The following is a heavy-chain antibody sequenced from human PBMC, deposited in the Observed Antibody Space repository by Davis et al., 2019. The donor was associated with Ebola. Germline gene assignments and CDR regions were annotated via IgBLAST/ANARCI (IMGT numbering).Heavy chain of an antibody. CDR2: VYPDDSDT. J-gene: IGHJ4*02. V-gene: IGHV5-51*01. CDR3: ARQESIVGATGLDY. CDR1: GYSFSTYW. D-gene: IGHD1-26*01. Sequence: GESLKISCRGSGYSFSTYWIGWVRQMPGKGLEWMGIVYPDDSDTRYSPSFQGQVTISADKSINTAYLKWGSLKSADTAMYYCARQESIVGATGLDYWGQGTLVTVSS.